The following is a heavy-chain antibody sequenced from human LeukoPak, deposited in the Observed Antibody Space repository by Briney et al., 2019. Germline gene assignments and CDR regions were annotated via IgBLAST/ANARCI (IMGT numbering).Heavy chain of an antibody. Sequence: GGSLRLSCAASGFTVSTNYMNWVRQAPGKGLEWVSVIYSGGSTYYADSVKGRFTISRDKSKNTLYLQMNSLRAEDTAVYYCARDRGGYYYSSGSYFWFDPWGQGTQVTVSS. CDR3: ARDRGGYYYSSGSYFWFDP. D-gene: IGHD3-10*01. V-gene: IGHV3-66*01. CDR2: IYSGGST. CDR1: GFTVSTNY. J-gene: IGHJ5*02.